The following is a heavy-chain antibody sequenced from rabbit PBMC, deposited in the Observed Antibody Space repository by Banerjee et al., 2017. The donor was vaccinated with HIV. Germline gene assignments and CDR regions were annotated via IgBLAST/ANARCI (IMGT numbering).Heavy chain of an antibody. CDR2: INPGTFPR. V-gene: IGHV1S40*01. Sequence: QSLEESGGALVKPGASLTLTCTASGFSFSSYWMCWVRQAPGKGLEWIACINPGTFPRYASWAKGRFTISKTSSTTVTLQMTSLTAADTATYFCAREDYSFPLWGPGTLVTVS. D-gene: IGHD6-1*01. J-gene: IGHJ4*01. CDR3: AREDYSFPL. CDR1: GFSFSSYW.